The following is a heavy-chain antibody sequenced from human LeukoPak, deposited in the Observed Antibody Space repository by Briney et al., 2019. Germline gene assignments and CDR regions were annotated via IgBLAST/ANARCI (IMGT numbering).Heavy chain of an antibody. D-gene: IGHD3-16*01. CDR2: ISYDGSNR. CDR1: GFTFSSYA. Sequence: GGSLRLSCAASGFTFSSYAMHWVRQAPGKGLEWVAVISYDGSNRYYADSVKGRFTISRDNSKNTLYLQMNSLRAEDTAVYYCARDWMGAADYWGQGTLVTVSS. V-gene: IGHV3-30*04. CDR3: ARDWMGAADY. J-gene: IGHJ4*02.